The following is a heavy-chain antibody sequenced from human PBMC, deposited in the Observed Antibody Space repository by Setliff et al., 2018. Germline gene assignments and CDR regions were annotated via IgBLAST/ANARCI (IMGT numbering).Heavy chain of an antibody. V-gene: IGHV4-59*12. D-gene: IGHD6-19*01. J-gene: IGHJ6*03. CDR3: AREQWLDPPGYYYMDV. CDR2: IYYSGSI. CDR1: GGSISNYY. Sequence: SETLSLTCTASGGSISNYYWSWLRQSPGKTLEWIAYIYYSGSINYNPSFKSRVTMAVDTSKNQFSLKLNSVTAADMAVYYCAREQWLDPPGYYYMDVWAKGTTVTVSS.